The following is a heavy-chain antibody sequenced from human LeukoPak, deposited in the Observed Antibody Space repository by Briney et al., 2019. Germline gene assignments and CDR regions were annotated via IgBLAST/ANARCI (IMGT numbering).Heavy chain of an antibody. CDR1: GFTFSSYN. CDR3: ARETFCTNTTCPIGDHFDY. CDR2: ITSGSSYI. J-gene: IGHJ4*02. Sequence: PGGSLRLSCAASGFTFSSYNMNWVRQAPGKGLEWVSSITSGSSYIYYADSVKGRFTISRDNAKNSLYLQMNSLRAEDTAVYYCARETFCTNTTCPIGDHFDYWGQGTLVTVSS. D-gene: IGHD2-2*01. V-gene: IGHV3-21*01.